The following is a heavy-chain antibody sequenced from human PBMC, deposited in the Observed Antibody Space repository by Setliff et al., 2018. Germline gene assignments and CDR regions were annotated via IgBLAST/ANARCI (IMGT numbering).Heavy chain of an antibody. CDR1: GGTFSNYA. J-gene: IGHJ6*03. Sequence: GASVKVSCKASGGTFSNYAVNWVRQAPGQGLEWMGGIIPFFRTANYAQNFQDRVTITTDKTTSTAYMELTSLRSEDTAVYYCARDGVHTAMLIDYYYYMDVWGKGTTVTVSS. D-gene: IGHD5-18*01. CDR3: ARDGVHTAMLIDYYYYMDV. CDR2: IIPFFRTA. V-gene: IGHV1-69*05.